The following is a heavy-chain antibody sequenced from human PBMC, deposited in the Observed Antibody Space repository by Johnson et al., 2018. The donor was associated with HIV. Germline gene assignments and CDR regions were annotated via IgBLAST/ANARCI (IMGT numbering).Heavy chain of an antibody. CDR1: GFSFSSYA. V-gene: IGHV3-30*14. D-gene: IGHD5-24*01. CDR3: ARGRGWWLQLGGAFDI. J-gene: IGHJ3*02. Sequence: QVLLVESGGGLVQPGGSLRLSCAASGFSFSSYAMHWVRQAPGKGLEWVAVISYDGSNRYYADSVKGRFTISRDNSKNTLYLQMNSLRAEDTAIYYCARGRGWWLQLGGAFDIWGQGTMVTVSS. CDR2: ISYDGSNR.